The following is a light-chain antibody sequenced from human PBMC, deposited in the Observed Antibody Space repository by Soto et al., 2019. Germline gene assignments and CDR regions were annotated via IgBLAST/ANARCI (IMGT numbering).Light chain of an antibody. Sequence: QSALTQPPSVSGAPGPRVTISCTWSSSNIGAGYVVHWYQQLPGTAPKLLIYGNSNRPSGVPDRFSGSKSGTSASLAITGLQAEDEADYYCQSYDSSLSGWVFGGGTKVTVL. CDR2: GNS. CDR3: QSYDSSLSGWV. V-gene: IGLV1-40*01. CDR1: SSNIGAGYV. J-gene: IGLJ3*02.